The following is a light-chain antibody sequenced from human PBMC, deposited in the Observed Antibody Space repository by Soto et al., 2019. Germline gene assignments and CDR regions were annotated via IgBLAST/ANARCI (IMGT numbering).Light chain of an antibody. J-gene: IGKJ4*01. Sequence: EIVLTQSPGTLSLSPGEIATLSCRASQSVSTRHLAWYQQTPGQAPRLLIYGASSRASGIPDRFSGSGSGTDFTLTISRLEPDDFAVYYWQHYESSPLAFGGGTKVEIK. CDR3: QHYESSPLA. CDR2: GAS. V-gene: IGKV3-20*01. CDR1: QSVSTRH.